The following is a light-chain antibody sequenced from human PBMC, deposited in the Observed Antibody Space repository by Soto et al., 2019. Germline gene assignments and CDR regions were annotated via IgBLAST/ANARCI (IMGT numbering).Light chain of an antibody. V-gene: IGKV1-27*01. Sequence: DIQMTQSPSSLSASVGDRVTITCRASQGISNYLAWYQQKPGKVPKLMIYAAYTLQSGVPSRFRGSGSGTDFTLTISSVQPEDVATYYCQKYNSAPRTFGQGTKVEIK. J-gene: IGKJ1*01. CDR3: QKYNSAPRT. CDR1: QGISNY. CDR2: AAY.